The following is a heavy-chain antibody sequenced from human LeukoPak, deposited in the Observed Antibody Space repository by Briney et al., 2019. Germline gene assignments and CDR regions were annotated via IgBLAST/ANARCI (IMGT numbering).Heavy chain of an antibody. D-gene: IGHD1-1*01. CDR3: AKVEGASKASVY. Sequence: GGSLRLSCAASGFTFSSYGMHWVRQAPGKGLEWVAFIRYDGSNKYYADSVKGRFTISRDNSKNTLYLQMYSLRAEDTAVYYCAKVEGASKASVYWGQGALVTVSS. V-gene: IGHV3-30*02. CDR1: GFTFSSYG. J-gene: IGHJ4*02. CDR2: IRYDGSNK.